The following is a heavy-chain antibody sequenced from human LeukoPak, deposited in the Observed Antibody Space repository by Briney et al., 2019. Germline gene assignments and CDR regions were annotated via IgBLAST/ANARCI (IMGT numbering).Heavy chain of an antibody. CDR2: ISDSGTGT. CDR1: GFTFSSYA. V-gene: IGHV3-23*01. Sequence: PGGSLRLSCAASGFTFSSYAMSWVRQAPGKGLEWVSGISDSGTGTYYADSVKGRFTISRDNSKNTLYLQMNSLRAEDTAVYYCAKGYYYDSSGYYSPFDYWGQGTLVTVSS. D-gene: IGHD3-22*01. CDR3: AKGYYYDSSGYYSPFDY. J-gene: IGHJ4*02.